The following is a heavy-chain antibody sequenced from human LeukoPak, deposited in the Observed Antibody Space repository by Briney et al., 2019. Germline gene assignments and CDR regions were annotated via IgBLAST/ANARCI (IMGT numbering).Heavy chain of an antibody. CDR3: ARAGEVGKPFDGGSGPHYFDY. CDR1: GYTFTGYY. V-gene: IGHV1-2*02. Sequence: ASVKVSCKASGYTFTGYYMHWVRQAPGQGLEWMGWINPNSGGTNYAQKFQGRVTMTRDTSISTAYMELSRLRSDDTAVYYCARAGEVGKPFDGGSGPHYFDYWGQGTLVTVSS. D-gene: IGHD3-10*01. CDR2: INPNSGGT. J-gene: IGHJ4*02.